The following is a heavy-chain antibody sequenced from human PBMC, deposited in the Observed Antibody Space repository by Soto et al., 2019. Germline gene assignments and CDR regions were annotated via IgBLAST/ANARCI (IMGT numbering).Heavy chain of an antibody. CDR2: ISSGGSVT. D-gene: IGHD1-26*01. CDR1: GFTFSSYG. V-gene: IGHV3-23*01. CDR3: AKEMGATKPFDY. J-gene: IGHJ4*02. Sequence: EVQLLESGGGLVQPGGSLRLSCAASGFTFSSYGMGWVRQAPGKGPEWVSAISSGGSVTYYADSVRGRFTISRDNSKTTLYLQMNSLRADDTAVYYCAKEMGATKPFDYWGQGTLVTVSS.